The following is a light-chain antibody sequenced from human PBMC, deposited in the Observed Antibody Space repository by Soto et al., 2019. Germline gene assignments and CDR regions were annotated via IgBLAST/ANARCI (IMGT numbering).Light chain of an antibody. CDR3: QQLNSAPFT. V-gene: IGKV1-39*01. CDR1: QSISSY. Sequence: DIQMTQSPSSLSPSVGDRVTITCRASQSISSYLNWYQQKPGKAPKXLIYAASSLQSGVPPRFSGSGSGTDLTITISSLQPEDFETYYCQQLNSAPFTFGGGTKVDIK. J-gene: IGKJ4*01. CDR2: AAS.